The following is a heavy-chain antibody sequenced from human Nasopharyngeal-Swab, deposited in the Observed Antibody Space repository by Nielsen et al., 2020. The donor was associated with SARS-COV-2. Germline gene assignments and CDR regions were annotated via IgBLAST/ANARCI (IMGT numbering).Heavy chain of an antibody. J-gene: IGHJ6*02. D-gene: IGHD6-19*01. CDR1: GFTFDDYG. V-gene: IGHV3-20*01. CDR3: ATWGIAVADYYYGMDV. CDR2: INWNGGST. Sequence: GESLKISCAASGFTFDDYGMSWVRQAPGKGLEWVSGINWNGGSTGYADSVKGRFTISRDNAKNSLYLQMNSLRAEDTALYHCATWGIAVADYYYGMDVWGQGTTVTVSS.